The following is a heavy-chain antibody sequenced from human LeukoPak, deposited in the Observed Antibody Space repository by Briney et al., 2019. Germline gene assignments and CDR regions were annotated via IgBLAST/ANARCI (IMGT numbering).Heavy chain of an antibody. CDR1: GGSISSYY. D-gene: IGHD1-26*01. J-gene: IGHJ6*03. Sequence: PSETLSLTCTVSGGSISSYYWSWIRQPPGKGLDWIGYIYYSGSTNYNPSLKSRVTISVDTSKNQFSLKLNSVTAADTAVYYCARDIGIGGYYYYYMDVWGKGTTVTVSS. CDR2: IYYSGST. CDR3: ARDIGIGGYYYYYMDV. V-gene: IGHV4-59*01.